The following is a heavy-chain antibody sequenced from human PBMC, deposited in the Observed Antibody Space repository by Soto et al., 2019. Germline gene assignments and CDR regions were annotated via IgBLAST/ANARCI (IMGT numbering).Heavy chain of an antibody. CDR3: ARIDSSSYYYYGMDV. V-gene: IGHV3-74*01. J-gene: IGHJ6*02. D-gene: IGHD6-13*01. CDR2: INSDGSST. CDR1: GFTFSSYW. Sequence: GGSLRLSCAASGFTFSSYWMHWVRQAPGKGLVWVSRINSDGSSTSYADSVKGRFTISRDNAKNTLYLQMNSLRAEDTAVYYCARIDSSSYYYYGMDVWGQGTTVTVSS.